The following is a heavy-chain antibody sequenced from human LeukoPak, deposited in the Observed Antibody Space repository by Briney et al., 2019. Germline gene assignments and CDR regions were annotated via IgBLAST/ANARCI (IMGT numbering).Heavy chain of an antibody. J-gene: IGHJ4*02. D-gene: IGHD3-22*01. CDR2: INPNSGGT. Sequence: ASVKVSCKASGCTFTGHYMHWVRQAPGQGLEWMGRINPNSGGTNYAQKFQGRVTMTRDTSISTAYMELSRLRSDDTAVYYCARVVYYYDSSGYEYWGQGTLVTVSS. V-gene: IGHV1-2*06. CDR1: GCTFTGHY. CDR3: ARVVYYYDSSGYEY.